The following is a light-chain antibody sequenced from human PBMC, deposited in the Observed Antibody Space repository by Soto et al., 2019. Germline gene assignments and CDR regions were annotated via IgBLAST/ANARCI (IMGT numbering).Light chain of an antibody. CDR2: ESS. J-gene: IGKJ4*01. Sequence: EIVLTQSPATLSLSPGESATLSCRASQSISSYLAWYQQKVGQAPRLLIYESSNRPTVIPARFSGSGSGTDFTLTISSLEPEDFAVYYCQQGSSWPLTFGGGTKVEIK. V-gene: IGKV3-11*01. CDR1: QSISSY. CDR3: QQGSSWPLT.